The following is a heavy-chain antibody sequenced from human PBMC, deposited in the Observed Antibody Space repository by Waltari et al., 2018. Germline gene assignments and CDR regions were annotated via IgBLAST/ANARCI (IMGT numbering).Heavy chain of an antibody. J-gene: IGHJ4*02. D-gene: IGHD5-12*01. CDR2: FDPEHGEV. CDR3: AARTDVATGLGRDLFDY. V-gene: IGHV1-24*01. Sequence: QVQLVQSGAEVKKPGASVKVSCKVSGYTLTGLSMQWVRQAPGKGLEWMGSFDPEHGEVIYAQRFQGRVTMTDDTSADTPYMELSSLTSDDTAVYYCAARTDVATGLGRDLFDYWGQGTLVTVSS. CDR1: GYTLTGLS.